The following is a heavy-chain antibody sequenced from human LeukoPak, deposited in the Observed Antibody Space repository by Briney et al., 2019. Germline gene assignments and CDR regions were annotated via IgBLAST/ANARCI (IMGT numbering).Heavy chain of an antibody. V-gene: IGHV3-23*01. CDR2: ISGSGGST. Sequence: GGSLRLSCAASGFTFSSYGMSWVRQAPGKGLEWVSAISGSGGSTYYADSVKGRFTISRDNSKNTLYLQMNSLRAEDTAVYYCAKAGAGSSWYLEGYYFDYWGQGTLVTVSS. CDR1: GFTFSSYG. J-gene: IGHJ4*02. CDR3: AKAGAGSSWYLEGYYFDY. D-gene: IGHD6-13*01.